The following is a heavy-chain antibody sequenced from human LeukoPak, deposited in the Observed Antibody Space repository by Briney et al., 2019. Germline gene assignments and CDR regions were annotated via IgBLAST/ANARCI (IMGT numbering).Heavy chain of an antibody. J-gene: IGHJ4*02. CDR2: ISSGGDTI. V-gene: IGHV3-48*03. D-gene: IGHD3-10*01. CDR1: GFTFSSYE. CDR3: ARALTMIRGVILGY. Sequence: GGSLRLSCAASGFTFSSYEMNWVRQAPGNGLEWLSYISSGGDTIYYAASVKGRFTISRDNAKNSLYLQMNSLRDEDTAVYYCARALTMIRGVILGYWGQGTLVTVSS.